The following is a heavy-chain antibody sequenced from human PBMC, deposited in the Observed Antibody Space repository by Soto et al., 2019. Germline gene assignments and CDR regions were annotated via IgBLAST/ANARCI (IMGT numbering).Heavy chain of an antibody. CDR1: GFTFSNYA. CDR3: SEDGYGTCASCFGGGEFDY. J-gene: IGHJ4*02. CDR2: ISGSGDYT. Sequence: GGSLRLSCAASGFTFSNYAMSWVRQAPGKGLEWIAAISGSGDYTYYEDSVKGRFTVSRDNSKSTLYLQMSSLRAEDTATYYFSEDGYGTCASCFGGGEFDYWGQGTQVTVSS. V-gene: IGHV3-23*01. D-gene: IGHD3-16*01.